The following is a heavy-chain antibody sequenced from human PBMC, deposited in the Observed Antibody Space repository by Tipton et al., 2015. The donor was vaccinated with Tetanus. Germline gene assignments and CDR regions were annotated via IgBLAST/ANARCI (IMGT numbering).Heavy chain of an antibody. CDR2: IYYSGSP. CDR3: ARAGSGVDY. CDR1: GGSISSYY. V-gene: IGHV4-59*12. Sequence: TLSLTCTVSGGSISSYYWSWIRQPPGKGLEWIGYIYYSGSPNYNPSLKSRVTISVGTSKNQFSLRLSSVTAADTAVYYCARAGSGVDYWGQGTLVTVSS. D-gene: IGHD3-10*01. J-gene: IGHJ4*02.